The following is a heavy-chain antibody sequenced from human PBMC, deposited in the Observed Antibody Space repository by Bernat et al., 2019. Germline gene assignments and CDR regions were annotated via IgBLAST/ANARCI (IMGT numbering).Heavy chain of an antibody. CDR3: ARAGPYPEGSGYSYLYYYYYGMDV. J-gene: IGHJ6*02. CDR2: ISVYNGNT. V-gene: IGHV1-18*01. D-gene: IGHD3-3*01. Sequence: QVQLVQSGAEVKKPGASVKVSCKASGYTFTSYGISWVRQAPGQGLEWMGWISVYNGNTNYAQKLQGRVTMTTDTSTSTAYMELRSLRSDDTAVYYCARAGPYPEGSGYSYLYYYYYGMDVWGQGTTVTVSS. CDR1: GYTFTSYG.